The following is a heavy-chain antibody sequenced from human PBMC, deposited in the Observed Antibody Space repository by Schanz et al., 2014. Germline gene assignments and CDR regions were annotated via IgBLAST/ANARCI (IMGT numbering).Heavy chain of an antibody. CDR3: ARDHPHRGVTGYYNDV. V-gene: IGHV3-30*09. Sequence: QVELVESGGGVVQPGRSLRLSCAASGFTFSRHAMHWVRQAAGKGLEWVAAITYDGSNKYYAESVKGRLAISRDNSKDTLYLQMNSLRTEDTAVYYCARDHPHRGVTGYYNDVWGQGTSVTVSS. CDR1: GFTFSRHA. CDR2: ITYDGSNK. D-gene: IGHD3-9*01. J-gene: IGHJ6*02.